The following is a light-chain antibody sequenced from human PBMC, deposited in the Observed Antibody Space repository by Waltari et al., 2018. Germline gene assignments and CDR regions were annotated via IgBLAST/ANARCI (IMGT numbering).Light chain of an antibody. Sequence: QLVLTQSSSASASLGAPVKLTCTLSSGHSTYAIAWHQQQPEKGPRFLMKVNNDGSHNKGDGIPDRFSGSSSGAERYLTISSLQSEDEADYYCQTWGTGIWVFGGGTKLTVL. J-gene: IGLJ3*02. CDR1: SGHSTYA. V-gene: IGLV4-69*01. CDR2: VNNDGSH. CDR3: QTWGTGIWV.